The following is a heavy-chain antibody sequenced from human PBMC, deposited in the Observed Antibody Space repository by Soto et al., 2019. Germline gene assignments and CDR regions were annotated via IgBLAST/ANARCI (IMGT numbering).Heavy chain of an antibody. V-gene: IGHV1-8*01. J-gene: IGHJ6*02. Sequence: QAHLEQSGAEVKRPGASVKVSCKASGYTFSDFDINWLRQASGQGPEWMGWMNAKSGDTFFAQTFQGKFNITSDTSLSTAYMEVGSLTSDDTAMYYCARGNPFNYAGFDVWGQGTTVAVSS. CDR3: ARGNPFNYAGFDV. CDR2: MNAKSGDT. CDR1: GYTFSDFD. D-gene: IGHD3-16*01.